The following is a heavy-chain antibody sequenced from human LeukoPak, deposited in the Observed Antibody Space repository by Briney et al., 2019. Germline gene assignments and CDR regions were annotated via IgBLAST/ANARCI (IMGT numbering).Heavy chain of an antibody. D-gene: IGHD1-26*01. CDR3: ARLRGLYSDTNRYQTALDC. V-gene: IGHV3-7*01. Sequence: GGSLRLSCAASGSTFSNYWMSWVRQAPGKGLEWVANIKQDGSGKYYVDSVKGRFTISRDNAKNSLYVQMNSLRAEDTAVYYCARLRGLYSDTNRYQTALDCWGQGTLVTVSS. CDR1: GSTFSNYW. J-gene: IGHJ4*02. CDR2: IKQDGSGK.